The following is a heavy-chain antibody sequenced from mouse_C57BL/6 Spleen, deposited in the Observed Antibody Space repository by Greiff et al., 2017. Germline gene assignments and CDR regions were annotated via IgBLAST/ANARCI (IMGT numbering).Heavy chain of an antibody. CDR2: IDPSDSYT. Sequence: QVQLQQPGAELVKPGASVKLSCKASGYTFTSYWMQWVKQRPGQGLEWIGEIDPSDSYTNYNQKFKGKATLTVDTSSSTAYMQLSSLTSEDSAVYYCARRDETAQDYWGQGTTLTVSS. CDR1: GYTFTSYW. D-gene: IGHD3-2*02. CDR3: ARRDETAQDY. V-gene: IGHV1-50*01. J-gene: IGHJ2*01.